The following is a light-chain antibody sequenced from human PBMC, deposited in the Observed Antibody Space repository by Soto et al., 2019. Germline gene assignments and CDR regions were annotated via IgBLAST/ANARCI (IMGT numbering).Light chain of an antibody. CDR1: SSDVGRYKY. CDR2: EVN. V-gene: IGLV2-8*01. J-gene: IGLJ3*02. Sequence: QSALTQPPSASGSPGQSVTISCTGTSSDVGRYKYVSWYQQYPGKAPKVMIYEVNKRPSGVPDRFSGSKSGNTASLTVSGLQTEDEAHYYCSSFAGSSKLVFGGGTQRTVL. CDR3: SSFAGSSKLV.